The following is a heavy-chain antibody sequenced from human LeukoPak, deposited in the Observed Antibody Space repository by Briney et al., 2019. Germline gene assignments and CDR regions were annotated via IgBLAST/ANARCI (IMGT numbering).Heavy chain of an antibody. Sequence: GASVKVSCKASGYTFTGYYMHWVRQASGQGLEWMGRINPKSGGTNYAQEFQGRVTMTRDTSINTAYMELSRVRSDDTAVYYCAISTSPYVIEVWTNGPLDYWGQGTLVTVSS. J-gene: IGHJ4*02. CDR2: INPKSGGT. D-gene: IGHD3-22*01. V-gene: IGHV1-2*06. CDR3: AISTSPYVIEVWTNGPLDY. CDR1: GYTFTGYY.